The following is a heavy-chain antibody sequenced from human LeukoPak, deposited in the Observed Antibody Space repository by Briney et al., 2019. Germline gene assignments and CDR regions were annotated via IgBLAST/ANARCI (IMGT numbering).Heavy chain of an antibody. CDR1: GGSISSGGYS. D-gene: IGHD2-21*02. CDR3: ARHVNCGGDCYSLDY. V-gene: IGHV4-30-2*01. J-gene: IGHJ4*02. Sequence: SQTLSLTCAVSGGSISSGGYSWSWIRQPPGKGLEWIGYIYHSGSTYYNPSLKSRVTISVDRSKNQFSLKLSSVTAADTAVYYCARHVNCGGDCYSLDYWGQGTLVTVSS. CDR2: IYHSGST.